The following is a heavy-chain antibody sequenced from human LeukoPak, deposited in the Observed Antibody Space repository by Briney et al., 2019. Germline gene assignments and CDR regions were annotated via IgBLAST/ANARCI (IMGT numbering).Heavy chain of an antibody. CDR3: ARLKTGDYGDYGGDY. V-gene: IGHV4-39*01. CDR2: ISYSGRT. D-gene: IGHD4-17*01. J-gene: IGHJ4*02. CDR1: GGSITSRDYY. Sequence: SETLSLTCTVSGGSITSRDYYWGWIRQPPGKGLEWSGTISYSGRTYYNPSLESRVTISVDTSKNQFSLKLSSVTAADTAVYYCARLKTGDYGDYGGDYWGQGTLDTVSS.